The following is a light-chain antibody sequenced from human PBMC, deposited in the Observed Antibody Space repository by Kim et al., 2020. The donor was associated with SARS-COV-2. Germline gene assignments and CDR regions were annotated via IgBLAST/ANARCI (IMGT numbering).Light chain of an antibody. CDR2: AAS. J-gene: IGKJ5*01. CDR3: QQFGSIPIT. Sequence: ASVGDRVSITCQASHDISTFLNWFQQKPGKAPKLLIHAASDLEAGVPSRFSGSGSGTDFTLTIGSLQPDDSATYYCQQFGSIPITFGQGTRLEIK. V-gene: IGKV1-33*01. CDR1: HDISTF.